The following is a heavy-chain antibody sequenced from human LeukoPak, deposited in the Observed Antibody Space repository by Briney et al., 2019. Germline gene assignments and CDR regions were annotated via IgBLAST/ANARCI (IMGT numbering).Heavy chain of an antibody. CDR1: GFTFSSYE. Sequence: GGSLRLSCAASGFTFSSYEMNWVRQAPGKGLEWVSSISSSSSYIYYADSVKGRFTISRDNAKNSLYLQMNSLRAEDAAVYYCARDARRGHFDYWGQGTLVTVSS. CDR3: ARDARRGHFDY. CDR2: ISSSSSYI. V-gene: IGHV3-21*01. J-gene: IGHJ4*02. D-gene: IGHD3-10*01.